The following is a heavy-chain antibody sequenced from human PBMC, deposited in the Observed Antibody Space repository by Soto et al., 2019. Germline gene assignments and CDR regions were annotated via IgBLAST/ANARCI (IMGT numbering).Heavy chain of an antibody. Sequence: PGESLKISCKGSGYSFTSYWIGWVRQMPGKGLEWMGIIYPGDSDTRYSPSFQGQVTISADKSISTAYLQWSSLKASDTAMYYCARLITMVRGGEVDYFDYWGQGTLVTVSS. D-gene: IGHD3-10*01. CDR1: GYSFTSYW. CDR2: IYPGDSDT. J-gene: IGHJ4*02. V-gene: IGHV5-51*01. CDR3: ARLITMVRGGEVDYFDY.